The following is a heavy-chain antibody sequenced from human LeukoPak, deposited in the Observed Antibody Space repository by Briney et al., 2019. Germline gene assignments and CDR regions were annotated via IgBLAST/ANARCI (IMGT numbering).Heavy chain of an antibody. CDR1: GGSISSYY. J-gene: IGHJ3*02. CDR2: INHSGST. CDR3: ARHDGYSSSWYRKHDAFDI. D-gene: IGHD6-13*01. V-gene: IGHV4-34*01. Sequence: PSETLSLTCTVSGGSISSYYWSWIRQPPGKGLEWIGEINHSGSTNYNPSLKSRVTISVDTSKNQFSLKLSSVTAADTAVYYCARHDGYSSSWYRKHDAFDIWGQGTMVTVSS.